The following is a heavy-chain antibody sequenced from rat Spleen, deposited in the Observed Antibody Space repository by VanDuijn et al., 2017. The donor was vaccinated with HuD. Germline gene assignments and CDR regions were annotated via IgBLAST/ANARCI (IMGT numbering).Heavy chain of an antibody. CDR1: GFTFSDYY. CDR2: ISYEGSGT. J-gene: IGHJ2*01. V-gene: IGHV5-22*01. Sequence: EVQLVESGGGLVQPGRSMKLSCVASGFTFSDYYMAWVRQAPKKGLEWVASISYEGSGTYYGDSVKGRFTISRDNAKSTLSLQMNSLRSEDTATYYCARRHYVYTDYFDYWGQGVMVTVSS. D-gene: IGHD1-6*01. CDR3: ARRHYVYTDYFDY.